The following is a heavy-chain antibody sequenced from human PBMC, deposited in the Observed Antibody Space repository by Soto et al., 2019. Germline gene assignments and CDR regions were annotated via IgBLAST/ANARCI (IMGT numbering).Heavy chain of an antibody. D-gene: IGHD1-26*01. V-gene: IGHV3-30-3*01. CDR3: ASSVGATNSFDY. J-gene: IGHJ4*02. CDR2: ISDDGSNK. Sequence: QVQLVESGGGVVQPGRSLRLSCAASGFTFSSYAMHWVRQAPGKGLEWVAVISDDGSNKYYADSVKGRFTISRDNSKNTLYLQMNSMRAEDTAVYYCASSVGATNSFDYWGQGTLVTVSS. CDR1: GFTFSSYA.